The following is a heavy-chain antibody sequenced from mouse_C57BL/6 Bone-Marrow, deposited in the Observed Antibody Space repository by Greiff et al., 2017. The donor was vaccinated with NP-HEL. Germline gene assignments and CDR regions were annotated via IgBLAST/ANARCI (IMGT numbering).Heavy chain of an antibody. J-gene: IGHJ2*01. CDR1: GFTFSSYA. CDR3: ARDGRGNPDY. D-gene: IGHD2-1*01. V-gene: IGHV5-4*01. Sequence: EVQLVESGGGLVKPGGSLKLSCAASGFTFSSYAMSWVRQTPKKRLEWVATISDGGSYTYYPDNVKGRFTISRDNAKNNLYLQMSHLKSEDTAMYYCARDGRGNPDYWGQGTTLTVSS. CDR2: ISDGGSYT.